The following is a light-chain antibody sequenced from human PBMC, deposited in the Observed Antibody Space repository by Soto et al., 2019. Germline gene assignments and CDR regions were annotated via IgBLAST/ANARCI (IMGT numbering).Light chain of an antibody. CDR3: HQSYSTIALT. CDR1: QSISSY. J-gene: IGKJ4*01. V-gene: IGKV1-39*01. Sequence: DIQMTQSPSSLSASVGDRVTITCRASQSISSYLNWYQQKPGKAPKLLIYAASSLQSGVPSRFIGRGSVTDFTLTISSLQPEDFATYYSHQSYSTIALTVGGATMMEI. CDR2: AAS.